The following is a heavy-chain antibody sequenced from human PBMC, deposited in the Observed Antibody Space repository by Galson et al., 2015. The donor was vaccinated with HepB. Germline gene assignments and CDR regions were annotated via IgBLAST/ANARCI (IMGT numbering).Heavy chain of an antibody. CDR1: GYNFPTYG. CDR3: ARGRTIGVAFGSGYYKAWFDA. Sequence: SVKVSCKASGYNFPTYGISWVRQAPGQGLEWLGWNSTANGNTNYAQKLQERLTMTRDTSTNTVYMALRSLRSDATAVYYCARGRTIGVAFGSGYYKAWFDAWGQGTLFTVSS. V-gene: IGHV1-18*01. CDR2: NSTANGNT. D-gene: IGHD3-3*01. J-gene: IGHJ5*02.